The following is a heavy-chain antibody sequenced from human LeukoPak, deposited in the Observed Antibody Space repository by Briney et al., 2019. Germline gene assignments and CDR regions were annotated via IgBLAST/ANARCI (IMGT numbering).Heavy chain of an antibody. D-gene: IGHD4-23*01. CDR1: EFAFSTYN. J-gene: IGHJ4*02. V-gene: IGHV3-48*02. CDR2: ISTGSSTT. Sequence: GGSLRLSCAASEFAFSTYNMNWARQAPGKGLEWVSYISTGSSTTHYADSVKGRFTISRDNVENSLYLQMNSLRDEDTAVYYCARVAAGYSVNYFDYWGQGTLVTVSS. CDR3: ARVAAGYSVNYFDY.